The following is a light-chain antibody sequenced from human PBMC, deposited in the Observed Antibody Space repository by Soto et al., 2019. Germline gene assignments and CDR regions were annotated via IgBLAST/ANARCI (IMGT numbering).Light chain of an antibody. CDR2: LNSDGSH. Sequence: QLVLTQSPSASASLGASVKLTCTLSSGHNTYAIAWHQQQPEKGPRDLMKLNSDGSHSKGDGIPDRFSGSSSGAERYLTISSLQSEDEADYYCQTWGTGPWVFGGGTKLTVL. J-gene: IGLJ3*02. V-gene: IGLV4-69*01. CDR3: QTWGTGPWV. CDR1: SGHNTYA.